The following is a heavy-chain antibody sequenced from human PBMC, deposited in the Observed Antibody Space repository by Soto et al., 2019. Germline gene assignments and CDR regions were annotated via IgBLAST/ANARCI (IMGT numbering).Heavy chain of an antibody. V-gene: IGHV1-69*15. Sequence: QVHLVQSGAEVKKPGSSVNVSCKASGGTFSNYAITWVRQAPGHGLEWVGRIIPIFGTTNVAQKFQGRVTITADESTTTAYMELSGLRSDDTAVYYCAKDGGADGYFGNWLDPWCQGTLVTVSS. J-gene: IGHJ5*02. D-gene: IGHD5-12*01. CDR1: GGTFSNYA. CDR2: IIPIFGTT. CDR3: AKDGGADGYFGNWLDP.